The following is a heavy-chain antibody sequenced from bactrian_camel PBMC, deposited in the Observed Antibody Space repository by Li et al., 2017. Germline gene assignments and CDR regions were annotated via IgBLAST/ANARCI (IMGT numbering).Heavy chain of an antibody. J-gene: IGHJ4*01. CDR2: VEGDGVI. CDR3: AADDLAGYIDTCPWTPERYKY. CDR1: GNTYNTFC. D-gene: IGHD1*01. Sequence: HVQLVESGGGSVQAGGSLRLSCAASGNTYNTFCMVWFRQAPGKAREMVAYVEGDGVIWHTDSVRGRFTVSKDSAKDTLYLQMNRLRPEDSAMYYCAADDLAGYIDTCPWTPERYKYWGQ. V-gene: IGHV3S57*01.